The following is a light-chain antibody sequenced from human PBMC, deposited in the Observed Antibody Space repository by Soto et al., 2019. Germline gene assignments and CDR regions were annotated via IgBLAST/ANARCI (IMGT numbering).Light chain of an antibody. CDR2: EGS. J-gene: IGLJ1*01. Sequence: QSVLTQPASVSGSPGQSITISCTGTSSDVGSYSLVSWYQQHPDKAPKLMIYEGSKRPSGVSNRFSGSKSGNTASLTISGLQAEDEADYYCCSYAGSSTFVFGTGTKVTVL. V-gene: IGLV2-23*03. CDR3: CSYAGSSTFV. CDR1: SSDVGSYSL.